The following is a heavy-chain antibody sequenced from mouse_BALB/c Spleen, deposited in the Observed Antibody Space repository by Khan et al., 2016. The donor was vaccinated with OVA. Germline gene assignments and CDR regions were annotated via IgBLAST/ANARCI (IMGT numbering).Heavy chain of an antibody. CDR1: GYSFTGYN. V-gene: IGHV1S135*01. Sequence: EVQLQQSGPELEKPGASVKISCKASGYSFTGYNMNWVKQSNGKSLEWIGNIDPYYGDTSYNQKFKGKTTLTVDKSSSTASMHIKSLTSEDSAVYDGARSTWYFDVWGAGTTVTVSS. CDR3: ARSTWYFDV. J-gene: IGHJ1*01. CDR2: IDPYYGDT.